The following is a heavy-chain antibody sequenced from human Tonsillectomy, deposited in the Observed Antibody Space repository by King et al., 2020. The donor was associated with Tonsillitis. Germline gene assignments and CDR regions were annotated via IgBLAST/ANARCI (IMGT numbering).Heavy chain of an antibody. CDR1: GGSISSSSYY. CDR2: IYYSGST. D-gene: IGHD3-22*01. J-gene: IGHJ6*02. CDR3: ARLGYSSGYGSDV. V-gene: IGHV4-39*07. Sequence: QLQESGPGLVKPSETLSLTCTVSGGSISSSSYYWGWIRQPPGKGLEWIGSIYYSGSTYYNPSLKSRVTISVDTSKNQFSLKLSSVTAAYTAVYYCARLGYSSGYGSDVWGQGTTVTVSS.